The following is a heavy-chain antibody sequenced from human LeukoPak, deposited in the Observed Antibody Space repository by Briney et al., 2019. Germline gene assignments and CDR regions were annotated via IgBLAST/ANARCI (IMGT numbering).Heavy chain of an antibody. Sequence: SSETLSLTCTVSGGSISSGSYYWSWIRQPAGKGLEWIGRIYTSGSTNYNPSLKSRVTISVDTSKNQFSLKLSSVTAADTAVYYCARDHGYSYGFWNYYYYYMDVWGKGTTVTISS. CDR1: GGSISSGSYY. CDR3: ARDHGYSYGFWNYYYYYMDV. V-gene: IGHV4-61*02. J-gene: IGHJ6*03. D-gene: IGHD5-18*01. CDR2: IYTSGST.